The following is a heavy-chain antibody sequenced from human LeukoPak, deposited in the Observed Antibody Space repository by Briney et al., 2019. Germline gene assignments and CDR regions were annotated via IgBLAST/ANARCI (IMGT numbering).Heavy chain of an antibody. Sequence: GASVKVSCKASGYTFTSYGISWVRQAPGQGLEWMGWISAYNGNTNYAQKLQGRVTMTTDTSTSTAYMELRSLRSDDTAVYYCARRGRSQYYYYGMDVWGQGTTVTVSS. V-gene: IGHV1-18*01. CDR1: GYTFTSYG. CDR2: ISAYNGNT. J-gene: IGHJ6*02. CDR3: ARRGRSQYYYYGMDV.